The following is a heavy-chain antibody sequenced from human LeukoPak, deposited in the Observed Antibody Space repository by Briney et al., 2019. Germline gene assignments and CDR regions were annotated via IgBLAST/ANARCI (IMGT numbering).Heavy chain of an antibody. CDR1: GASFSVYY. CDR3: ALIPLRVPAARGIVATIAHDY. Sequence: SQTLSLTRAVYGASFSVYYSSSVRHPPGRWREWLGEINHSGRTTYNTPLKSGVPISVDTSKNQCSLKLSSVAAADTAVYYCALIPLRVPAARGIVATIAHDYWGQGTLVTVSS. J-gene: IGHJ4*02. CDR2: INHSGRT. D-gene: IGHD5-12*01. V-gene: IGHV4-34*01.